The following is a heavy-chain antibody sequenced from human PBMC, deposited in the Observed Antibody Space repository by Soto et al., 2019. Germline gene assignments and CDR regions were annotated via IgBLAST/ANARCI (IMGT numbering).Heavy chain of an antibody. Sequence: LSLTCRVSGGSISNYKYYWSWIRQPPGGGLEWIGHIYYTGSTSYNPSLRGRLTISLDTSKNEFSLRLSSVTAAETAVYYCARYQGTSPTYFYSWAQETLVPVSS. V-gene: IGHV4-30-4*01. CDR1: GGSISNYKYY. CDR3: ARYQGTSPTYFYS. D-gene: IGHD1-1*01. J-gene: IGHJ4*02. CDR2: IYYTGST.